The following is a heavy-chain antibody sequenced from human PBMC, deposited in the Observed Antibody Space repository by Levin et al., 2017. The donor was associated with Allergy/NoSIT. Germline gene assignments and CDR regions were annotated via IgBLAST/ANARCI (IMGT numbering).Heavy chain of an antibody. V-gene: IGHV2-5*02. CDR2: IYWDDDK. J-gene: IGHJ4*02. Sequence: SGPTLVKPSQTLTLTCTCSGVSLSTSGGGVGWIRQPPGKALEWLALIYWDDDKRYSPSLKSRLTITQDTSKNQAILTMTNMDPVDTATYYCAHASFGPQRISSLWQPPTTKACSNFDYRGQGTLVTVS. CDR3: AHASFGPQRISSLWQPPTTKACSNFDY. CDR1: GVSLSTSGGG. D-gene: IGHD3-10*01.